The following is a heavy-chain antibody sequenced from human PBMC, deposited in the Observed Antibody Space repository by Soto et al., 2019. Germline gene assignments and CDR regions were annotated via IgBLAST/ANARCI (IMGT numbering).Heavy chain of an antibody. CDR3: ARAYYGLLTGYYTDY. J-gene: IGHJ4*02. Sequence: EVQLVESGGDLVQRGGSLRLSCAASGFPFSSYWMHWVRHTPGKGLDWIAPISGDGVTTYYADSVTGRFTVSRDNAKNTLSLQISGLRAEDTAVYYCARAYYGLLTGYYTDYWGQGTLVSVSS. CDR2: ISGDGVTT. D-gene: IGHD3-9*01. V-gene: IGHV3-74*01. CDR1: GFPFSSYW.